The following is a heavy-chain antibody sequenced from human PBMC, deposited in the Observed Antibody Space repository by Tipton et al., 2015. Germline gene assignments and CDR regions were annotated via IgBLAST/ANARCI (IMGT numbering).Heavy chain of an antibody. CDR3: ARDIGQILGGGTSFDF. Sequence: QLVQSGAEEKKPGSSVKVSCKASGDTFRLSAISWIRQAPGQGLEWMGGVTPLIGTTTYAQKFQGRVTITADESTSTAYMHLSSLRSEDTALYYCARDIGQILGGGTSFDFWGQGTLVTVSA. V-gene: IGHV1-69*01. CDR1: GDTFRLSA. J-gene: IGHJ4*02. D-gene: IGHD3-16*01. CDR2: VTPLIGTT.